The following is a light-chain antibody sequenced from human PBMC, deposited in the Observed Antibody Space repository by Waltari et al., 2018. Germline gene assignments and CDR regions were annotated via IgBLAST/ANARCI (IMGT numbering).Light chain of an antibody. J-gene: IGKJ2*03. CDR1: QSVGRF. Sequence: EIVFTQSPATMSFSRGQGATLSRRASQSVGRFLAWYQQTPDQPPRLLIYDASNRATGFPARFSTSGSRTDFTLTLSGLEPEDFAVYYCQHRSSWPYSVGQGTKLESK. CDR2: DAS. V-gene: IGKV3-11*01. CDR3: QHRSSWPYS.